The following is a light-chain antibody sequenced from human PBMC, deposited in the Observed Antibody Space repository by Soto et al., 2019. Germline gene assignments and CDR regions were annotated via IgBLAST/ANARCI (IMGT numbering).Light chain of an antibody. CDR1: HSNIGAGYD. CDR3: QSYDTGLSAVV. Sequence: QSVLTQPPSVSGAPGQRVTISCTGSHSNIGAGYDVHWYQHLPGTAPKLLISGNNNDNSRPSGVPDRFSGSKSGTSASLAITGLQADDEADYYCQSYDTGLSAVVFGGGTKVTVL. CDR2: GNN. V-gene: IGLV1-40*01. J-gene: IGLJ2*01.